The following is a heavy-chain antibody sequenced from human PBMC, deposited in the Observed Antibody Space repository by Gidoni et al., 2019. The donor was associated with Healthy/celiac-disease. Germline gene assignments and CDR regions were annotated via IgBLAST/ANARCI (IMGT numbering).Heavy chain of an antibody. Sequence: QVQLVESVGGVVQPGRSLRLSFAASGFTFSSHAMHWVRQAPGKGLEWVAVISYDGSNKYYADSVKGRFTISRDNSKNTLYLQMNSLRAEDKAVYYCARLIVGATSVDYWGQGTLVTVSS. CDR1: GFTFSSHA. D-gene: IGHD1-26*01. J-gene: IGHJ4*02. CDR2: ISYDGSNK. V-gene: IGHV3-30-3*01. CDR3: ARLIVGATSVDY.